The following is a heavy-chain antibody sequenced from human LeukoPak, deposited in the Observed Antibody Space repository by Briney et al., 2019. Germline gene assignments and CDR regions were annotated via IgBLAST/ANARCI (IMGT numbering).Heavy chain of an antibody. J-gene: IGHJ6*02. CDR2: ISGTTSGT. V-gene: IGHV3-23*01. Sequence: GGSLRLSCAASGFTFSTCAMSWVRQAPGKGLEWVSGISGTTSGTYYADSVKGRFTISGDNSKNTLFLQVNSLRAEDTAVYYCAKVRTYFYHGLDVWGQGTTVTVSS. D-gene: IGHD1-14*01. CDR3: AKVRTYFYHGLDV. CDR1: GFTFSTCA.